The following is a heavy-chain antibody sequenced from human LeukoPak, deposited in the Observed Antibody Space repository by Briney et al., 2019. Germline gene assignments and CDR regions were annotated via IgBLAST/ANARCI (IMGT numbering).Heavy chain of an antibody. CDR3: ARGGQFYDFWSGSLVFDI. CDR1: GFTFSSYW. CDR2: IKQDGSEK. J-gene: IGHJ3*02. Sequence: GGSLRLSCAASGFTFSSYWMSWVRQAPGKGLEWVANIKQDGSEKYYVDSVKGRFTISRDNAKNSLYLQMNSLRAEDTAVYYCARGGQFYDFWSGSLVFDIWGQGTMVTVSS. V-gene: IGHV3-7*01. D-gene: IGHD3-3*01.